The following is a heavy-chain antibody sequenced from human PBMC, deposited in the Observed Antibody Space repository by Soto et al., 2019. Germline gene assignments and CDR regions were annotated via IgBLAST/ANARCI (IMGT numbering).Heavy chain of an antibody. CDR3: AREIVGRGGMHV. Sequence: SETLSLTCTVSGGSVSSGSYYWSWIRQPPGKGLEWIGYIYYSGSTNYNPSLKSRVTISVDTSKNQFSLKLSSVTAADTAVYYCAREIVGRGGMHVWGQGTTFTVS. CDR1: GGSVSSGSYY. CDR2: IYYSGST. D-gene: IGHD1-26*01. V-gene: IGHV4-61*01. J-gene: IGHJ6*02.